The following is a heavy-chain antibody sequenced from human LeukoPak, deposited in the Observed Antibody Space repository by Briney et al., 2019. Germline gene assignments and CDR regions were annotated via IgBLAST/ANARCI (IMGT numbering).Heavy chain of an antibody. V-gene: IGHV3-21*01. D-gene: IGHD6-13*01. CDR2: ISSSSSYI. J-gene: IGHJ4*02. CDR3: ARDGIAAVDFDY. Sequence: GSLRLSCAASGFTFSSYSMNWVRQAPGKGLEWVSSISSSSSYIYYADSVKGRFTISRDNAKNTLYLQMNSLRAEDTAVYYCARDGIAAVDFDYWGQGILVTVSS. CDR1: GFTFSSYS.